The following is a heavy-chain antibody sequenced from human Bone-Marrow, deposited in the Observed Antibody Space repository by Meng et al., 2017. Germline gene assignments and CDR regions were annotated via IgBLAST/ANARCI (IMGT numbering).Heavy chain of an antibody. CDR1: GYTFTSYG. CDR3: ASTLGWDSSLDY. J-gene: IGHJ4*02. Sequence: ASVKVSCKASGYTFTSYGISWVRQAPGQGREWMGWISAYNGNTNYAQKLQCRVTMTTDTSTSTAYMELRSMRSDDKAVCYCASTLGWDSSLDYWGQGTLVTVSS. D-gene: IGHD6-19*01. V-gene: IGHV1-18*01. CDR2: ISAYNGNT.